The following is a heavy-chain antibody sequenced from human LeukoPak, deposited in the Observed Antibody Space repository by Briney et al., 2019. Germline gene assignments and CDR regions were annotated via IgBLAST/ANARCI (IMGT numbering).Heavy chain of an antibody. D-gene: IGHD6-6*01. Sequence: SVRVSCKASGGTFSSYAISWVRQAPGQGLEWMGGIIPIFGTANYAQKFQGRVTITADESTSTAYMELSSLRSEDTAVYYCARDRIEYSSSPYYYYYMDVWGKGTTVTVSS. CDR2: IIPIFGTA. V-gene: IGHV1-69*13. CDR1: GGTFSSYA. J-gene: IGHJ6*03. CDR3: ARDRIEYSSSPYYYYYMDV.